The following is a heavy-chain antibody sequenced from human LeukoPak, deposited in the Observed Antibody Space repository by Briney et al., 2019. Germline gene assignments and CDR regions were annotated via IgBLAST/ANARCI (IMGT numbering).Heavy chain of an antibody. Sequence: PSETLSLTCTVSGGSVSDNNFFWNWIRQPPGKGLEWIGYIYNSGSTNYNPALNSRVTISVDTSNNQFSLKLSSVIAADTAVYYCARHDRIIASPLVWGQGILVTVSS. CDR1: GGSVSDNNFF. V-gene: IGHV4-61*01. CDR2: IYNSGST. J-gene: IGHJ4*02. D-gene: IGHD2/OR15-2a*01. CDR3: ARHDRIIASPLV.